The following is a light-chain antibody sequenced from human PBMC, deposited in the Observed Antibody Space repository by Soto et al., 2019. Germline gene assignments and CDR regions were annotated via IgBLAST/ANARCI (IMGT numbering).Light chain of an antibody. J-gene: IGKJ4*01. CDR2: KAS. CDR3: QQYYSAPLT. CDR1: QTISSW. Sequence: DIQMTQSASTLSASLGDRVTITCGASQTISSWLAWYQQKTGKAPKLLIYKASTLKSGVPSRFSGSGYGTEFNLTISSLQAEDVAVYYCQQYYSAPLTFGGGTKVDIK. V-gene: IGKV1-5*03.